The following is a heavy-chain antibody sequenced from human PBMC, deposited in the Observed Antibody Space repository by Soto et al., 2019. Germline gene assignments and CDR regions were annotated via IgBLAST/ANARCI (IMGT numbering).Heavy chain of an antibody. Sequence: VPLVESGGGVVQPGRSLRLSCAASGFTFSSYGTQWVRQAPGKGLEWVAVISYDGSNKYYADSVKGRFTNARDNSTNTLYLQMNSLRAEDTAVYYCAKDWSAGTVYWGQGTLVTVSS. V-gene: IGHV3-30*18. CDR1: GFTFSSYG. D-gene: IGHD6-13*01. CDR3: AKDWSAGTVY. CDR2: ISYDGSNK. J-gene: IGHJ4*02.